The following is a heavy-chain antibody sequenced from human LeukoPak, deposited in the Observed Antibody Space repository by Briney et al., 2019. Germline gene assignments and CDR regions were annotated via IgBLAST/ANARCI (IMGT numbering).Heavy chain of an antibody. CDR2: IYYSGSI. CDR3: ARHGKRGYSYGPLFDC. Sequence: SETLSLTCTVSGGSISSYCWSWIRQPPGKGLEWIGYIYYSGSINYNPSLKSRVTISVDTSKNQFSLKLSSVTAADTAVYYCARHGKRGYSYGPLFDCWGQGTLVTVSS. D-gene: IGHD5-18*01. V-gene: IGHV4-59*08. J-gene: IGHJ4*02. CDR1: GGSISSYC.